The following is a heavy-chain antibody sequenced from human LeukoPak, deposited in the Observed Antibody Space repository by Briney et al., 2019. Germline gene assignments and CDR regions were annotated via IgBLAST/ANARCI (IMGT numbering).Heavy chain of an antibody. V-gene: IGHV3-7*01. J-gene: IGHJ4*02. CDR1: EITFSDYA. CDR2: IKQDGSEK. CDR3: ARKNGLDY. Sequence: GGSLRLSCAASEITFSDYAMTWVRQAPGKGLEWVANIKQDGSEKYYVDSVKGRFTISRDNAKNSLYLQMNSLRAEDTAVYYCARKNGLDYWGQGTLVTVSS.